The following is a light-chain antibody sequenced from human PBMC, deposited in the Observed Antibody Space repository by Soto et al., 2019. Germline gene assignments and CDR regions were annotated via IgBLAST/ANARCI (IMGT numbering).Light chain of an antibody. CDR1: QAISTSY. J-gene: IGKJ1*01. CDR2: GNS. Sequence: EIVLTQSPGTLSLSPGERATLSCRTSQAISTSYLAWYQQKPGQAPRILIYGNSNRATGIPDRFSGSGSATAFTLTISSLQHEDFAAYYCHQYGDSPQTFGQGTKVDIK. V-gene: IGKV3-20*01. CDR3: HQYGDSPQT.